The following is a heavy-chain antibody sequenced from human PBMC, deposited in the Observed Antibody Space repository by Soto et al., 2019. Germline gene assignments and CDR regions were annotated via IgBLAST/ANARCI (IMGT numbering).Heavy chain of an antibody. CDR1: GFTFSNAW. CDR2: IKSKTDGGTT. Sequence: PGGSLRLSCAASGFTFSNAWMNWVRQAPGKGLEWVGRIKSKTDGGTTDYAAPVKGRFTISRDDSKNTLYLQMNSLKTEDTAVYYCTDSSSWYLGNYYYYYGLDCPGQGTTVTVSS. J-gene: IGHJ6*02. V-gene: IGHV3-15*07. CDR3: TDSSSWYLGNYYYYYGLDC. D-gene: IGHD6-13*01.